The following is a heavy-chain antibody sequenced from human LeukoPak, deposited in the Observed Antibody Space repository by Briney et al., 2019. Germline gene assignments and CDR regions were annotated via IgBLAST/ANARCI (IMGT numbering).Heavy chain of an antibody. CDR1: GGSISSYY. CDR2: IYYSGST. CDR3: ARGDLFDYYDSSGYYYGAFDI. Sequence: SETLSLTRTVSGGSISSYYWSWIRQPPGKGLEGIGYIYYSGSTNYNPSLKSRVTISVDTSKNQFSLKLSSVTAADTAVYYCARGDLFDYYDSSGYYYGAFDIWGQGTMVTVSS. V-gene: IGHV4-59*01. J-gene: IGHJ3*02. D-gene: IGHD3-22*01.